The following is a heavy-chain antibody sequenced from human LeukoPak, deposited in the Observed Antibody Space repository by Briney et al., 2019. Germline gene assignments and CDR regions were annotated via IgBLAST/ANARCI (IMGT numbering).Heavy chain of an antibody. CDR2: FDPEDGET. Sequence: ASVKVSCKVSGYTLTELSMHWVRQAPGKGLEWMGGFDPEDGETIYAQKFQGRVTMTEDTSTDTAYMELSGLRSEDTAVYYCATGGIVGAFYFDYWGQGTLVTVSS. V-gene: IGHV1-24*01. D-gene: IGHD1-26*01. CDR1: GYTLTELS. CDR3: ATGGIVGAFYFDY. J-gene: IGHJ4*02.